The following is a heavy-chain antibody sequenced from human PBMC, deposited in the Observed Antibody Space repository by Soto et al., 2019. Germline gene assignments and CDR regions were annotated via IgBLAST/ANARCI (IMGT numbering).Heavy chain of an antibody. J-gene: IGHJ5*02. Sequence: QVQLQESGPGLVKPSETLSLTCTVSGGSVSTGTFYWSWIRQSPGKGLEWIWYISYTGSTNYNPSPKSRVTISVDTSKNQFSLTLSSVTAADTAVYFCARGDRINWFDPWGQGTLVTVSS. V-gene: IGHV4-61*01. CDR2: ISYTGST. CDR1: GGSVSTGTFY. CDR3: ARGDRINWFDP.